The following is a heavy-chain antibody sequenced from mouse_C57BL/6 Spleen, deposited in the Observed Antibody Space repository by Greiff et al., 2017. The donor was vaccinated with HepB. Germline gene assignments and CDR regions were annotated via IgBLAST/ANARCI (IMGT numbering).Heavy chain of an antibody. V-gene: IGHV1-63*01. J-gene: IGHJ1*03. Sequence: VQLQQSGAELVRPGTSVKMSCKASGYTFTNYWIGWEKQRPGHGLEWIGDIYPGVGYTNYNEKFKGKATLTADKSSSTAYMQFSSLTSEDSAIYYCAGGTVDWYFDVWGTGTTVTVSS. CDR2: IYPGVGYT. D-gene: IGHD1-1*01. CDR3: AGGTVDWYFDV. CDR1: GYTFTNYW.